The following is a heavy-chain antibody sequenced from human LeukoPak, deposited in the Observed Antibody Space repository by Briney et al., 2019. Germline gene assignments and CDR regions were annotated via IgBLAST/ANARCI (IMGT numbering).Heavy chain of an antibody. CDR1: GFTFSSYA. Sequence: PGGSLGLSCAASGFTFSSYAMTWVRQAPGKGLEWVSAISGSGGSTYYADSVKGRFTISRDNSKNTLYLQMNSLRAEDTAVYYCARDSGNYLDAFDIWGQGTMVTVSS. J-gene: IGHJ3*02. D-gene: IGHD1-7*01. CDR3: ARDSGNYLDAFDI. V-gene: IGHV3-23*01. CDR2: ISGSGGST.